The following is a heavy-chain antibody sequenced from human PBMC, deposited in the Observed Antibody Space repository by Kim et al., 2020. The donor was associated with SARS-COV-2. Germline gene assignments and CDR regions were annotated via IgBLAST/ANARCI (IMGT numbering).Heavy chain of an antibody. J-gene: IGHJ4*02. CDR2: ISSSSSYI. Sequence: GGSLRLSCAASGFTFSSYSMNWVRQAPGKGLEWVLSISSSSSYIYYADSVKGRFTISRDNAKNSLYLQMNSLRAEDTAVYYCARDPYCTGGVCSDYWGQGTLVTVSS. V-gene: IGHV3-21*01. CDR3: ARDPYCTGGVCSDY. D-gene: IGHD2-8*02. CDR1: GFTFSSYS.